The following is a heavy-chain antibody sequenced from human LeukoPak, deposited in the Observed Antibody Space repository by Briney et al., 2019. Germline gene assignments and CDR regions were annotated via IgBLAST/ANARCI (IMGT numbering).Heavy chain of an antibody. D-gene: IGHD3-9*01. J-gene: IGHJ4*02. Sequence: GGSLRPSCAASGFTFSSYSMNWVRQAPGKGLEWVAKMKEDGSDIHYVDSVKGRFTICRDNAKNSLCLQMSSLRVEDTAVYYCARGGARYLDSWGQGILVTVSS. V-gene: IGHV3-7*01. CDR1: GFTFSSYS. CDR2: MKEDGSDI. CDR3: ARGGARYLDS.